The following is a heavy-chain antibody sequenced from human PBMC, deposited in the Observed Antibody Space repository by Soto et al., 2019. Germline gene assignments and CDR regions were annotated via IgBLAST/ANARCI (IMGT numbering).Heavy chain of an antibody. CDR2: ISDSGSTI. CDR3: TRAGS. V-gene: IGHV3-48*01. CDR1: GFPFSSYA. Sequence: GGSLRLSCAASGFPFSSYAMNWARQTPDKGLEWLSYISDSGSTIHYADSVKGRFTISRDNAKNSLYLQMNSLRADDTAVYYCTRAGSWGQGTLVTVSS. J-gene: IGHJ5*02. D-gene: IGHD5-12*01.